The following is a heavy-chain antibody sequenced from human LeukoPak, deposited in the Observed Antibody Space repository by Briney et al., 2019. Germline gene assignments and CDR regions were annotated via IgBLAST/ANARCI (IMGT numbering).Heavy chain of an antibody. J-gene: IGHJ6*02. CDR3: ARHKFDLAYYYYYGMDV. Sequence: SETLSLTCTVSGGSISSYYWSWIRQPLGKGLEWIGYIYYSGSTNYNPSLKSRVTISVDTSKNQFSLKLSSVTAADTAVYYCARHKFDLAYYYYYGMDVWGQGTTVTVPS. CDR1: GGSISSYY. V-gene: IGHV4-59*08. CDR2: IYYSGST.